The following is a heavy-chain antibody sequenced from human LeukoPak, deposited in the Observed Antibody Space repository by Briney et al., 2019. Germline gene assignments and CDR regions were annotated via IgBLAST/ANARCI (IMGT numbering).Heavy chain of an antibody. Sequence: GGSLRLSCAASGFTFSNAWMSWVRQAPGKGLEWVGRIKSKTDGGTTDYAAPVKGRFTISRDDSKNTLYLQMNSLKTEDTAVYYCTTGSNYTSYCYYYYYMDVWGKGTTVTVSS. CDR2: IKSKTDGGTT. CDR3: TTGSNYTSYCYYYYYMDV. CDR1: GFTFSNAW. D-gene: IGHD4-11*01. V-gene: IGHV3-15*01. J-gene: IGHJ6*03.